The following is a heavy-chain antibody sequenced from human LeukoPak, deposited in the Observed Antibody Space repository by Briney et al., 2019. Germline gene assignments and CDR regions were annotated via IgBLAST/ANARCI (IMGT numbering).Heavy chain of an antibody. D-gene: IGHD4-17*01. J-gene: IGHJ5*02. CDR1: GLTGSHNY. V-gene: IGHV3-53*01. CDR2: IHTSGDT. CDR3: IVFGDSNH. Sequence: GGSPRPSCAASGLTGSHNYVSWVRQAPGKGLEWVSAIHTSGDTCYADSVKGRFTISRDTSKNTLYLQINSLRVEDTAVYYCIVFGDSNHWGQGTLVTVSS.